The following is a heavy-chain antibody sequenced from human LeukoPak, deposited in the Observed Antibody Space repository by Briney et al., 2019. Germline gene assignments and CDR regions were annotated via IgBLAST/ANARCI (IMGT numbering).Heavy chain of an antibody. CDR2: IYTSGST. CDR1: GGSISSHY. J-gene: IGHJ5*02. V-gene: IGHV4-4*07. Sequence: PSETLSLTCTASGGSISSHYWSWIRQPAGKGLEWIGRIYTSGSTNYNPSLNSRVTMSVDKSKNQFSLKLSSVTAADTAVYYCARNPGVVQGWFDPWGQGTLVTVSS. D-gene: IGHD3-3*01. CDR3: ARNPGVVQGWFDP.